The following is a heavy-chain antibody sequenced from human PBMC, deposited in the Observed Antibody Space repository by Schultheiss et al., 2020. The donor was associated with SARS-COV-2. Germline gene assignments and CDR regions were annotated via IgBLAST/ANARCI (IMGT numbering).Heavy chain of an antibody. D-gene: IGHD5-18*01. CDR2: ISNSGGST. V-gene: IGHV3-23*01. J-gene: IGHJ4*02. CDR1: GFTFSDYY. CDR3: AKGGYTYGLSYSDY. Sequence: GGSLRLSCAASGFTFSDYYMSWIRQAPGKGLEWVSAISNSGGSTYYADSVKGRFTISRDNSKNTLYLQMNSLRAEDTAVYYCAKGGYTYGLSYSDYWGQGTLVTVSS.